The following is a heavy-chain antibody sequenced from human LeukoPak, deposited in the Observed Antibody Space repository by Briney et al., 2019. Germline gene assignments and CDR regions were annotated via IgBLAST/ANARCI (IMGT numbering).Heavy chain of an antibody. Sequence: SETLSLICTVSGDSMSLYYWSWIRQPAGKGLEWIGHMYSSGSTNYNPSLKSRVAMSVETSKNQFSLKLSSVTAADTAVYYCARGHYYYHSGGYYPLFDYWGQGTLVTVSS. D-gene: IGHD3-22*01. CDR2: MYSSGST. CDR1: GDSMSLYY. J-gene: IGHJ4*02. CDR3: ARGHYYYHSGGYYPLFDY. V-gene: IGHV4-4*07.